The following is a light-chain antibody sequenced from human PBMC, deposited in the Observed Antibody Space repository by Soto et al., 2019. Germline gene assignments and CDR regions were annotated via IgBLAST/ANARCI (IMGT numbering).Light chain of an antibody. J-gene: IGLJ1*01. Sequence: ALTQPASVSGSPGQSITISCTGTSSDVGGYNYVSWYQQHPGKAPKLMIYEVSNRPSGVSNRFSGSKSGNTASLTISGLQAEDEADYYCSSYRSSSTGVFGTGTKVTVL. CDR3: SSYRSSSTGV. CDR1: SSDVGGYNY. V-gene: IGLV2-14*01. CDR2: EVS.